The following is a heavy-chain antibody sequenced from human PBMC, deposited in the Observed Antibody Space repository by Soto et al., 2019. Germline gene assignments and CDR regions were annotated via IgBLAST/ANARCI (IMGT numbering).Heavy chain of an antibody. CDR2: IWYDGSNK. Sequence: PGGSLRLSCAASGFTFSSYGMHWVRQAPGKGLEWVAVIWYDGSNKYYADSVKGRFTISRDNSKNTLYLQMNSLRAEDTAVYYCARVPPIPYYDFWGGYSNEYKSFGPWGQGTLVTGS. CDR1: GFTFSSYG. V-gene: IGHV3-33*01. D-gene: IGHD3-3*01. J-gene: IGHJ5*02. CDR3: ARVPPIPYYDFWGGYSNEYKSFGP.